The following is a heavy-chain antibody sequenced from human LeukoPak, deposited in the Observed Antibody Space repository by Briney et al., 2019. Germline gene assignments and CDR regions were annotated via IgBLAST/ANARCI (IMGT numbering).Heavy chain of an antibody. CDR1: GFTFSSYG. J-gene: IGHJ4*02. CDR3: ATEGITGTRPFDY. CDR2: IRYDGSNK. Sequence: GGSLRLSCAASGFTFSSYGMHWVRQAPGKGLEWVAFIRYDGSNKYYADSVKGRFTISRDNSKNTLYLQMNSLRSEDTAVYYCATEGITGTRPFDYWGQGTLVTVSS. V-gene: IGHV3-30*02. D-gene: IGHD1-20*01.